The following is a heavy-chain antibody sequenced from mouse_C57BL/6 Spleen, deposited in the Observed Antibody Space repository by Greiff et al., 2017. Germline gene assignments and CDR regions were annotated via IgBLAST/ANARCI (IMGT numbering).Heavy chain of an antibody. J-gene: IGHJ1*03. CDR3: ARNYYGSSPTFDV. D-gene: IGHD1-1*01. CDR1: GYAFTNYL. V-gene: IGHV1-54*01. Sequence: QVHVKQSGAELVRPGTSVKVSCKASGYAFTNYLIEWVKQRPGQGLEWIGVINPGSGGTNYNEKFKGKATLTADKSSSTAYMQLSSLTSEDSAVYFCARNYYGSSPTFDVWGTGTTVTVSS. CDR2: INPGSGGT.